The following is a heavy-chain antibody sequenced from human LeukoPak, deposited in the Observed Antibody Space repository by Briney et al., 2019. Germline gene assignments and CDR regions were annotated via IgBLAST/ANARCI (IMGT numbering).Heavy chain of an antibody. Sequence: GGSLRLSCAASGFTFRSYAMSWVRQAPGKGLEWVSAISGSGGSTYYADSVKGRFTISRDNSKNTMSLQMNSLRAEDTAVYFCAKDREYSSSWNYYFDSWGQGTLVTVSS. V-gene: IGHV3-23*01. CDR3: AKDREYSSSWNYYFDS. J-gene: IGHJ4*02. D-gene: IGHD6-13*01. CDR1: GFTFRSYA. CDR2: ISGSGGST.